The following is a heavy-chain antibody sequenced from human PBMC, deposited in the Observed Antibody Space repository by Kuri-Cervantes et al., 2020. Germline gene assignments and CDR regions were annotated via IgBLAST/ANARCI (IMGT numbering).Heavy chain of an antibody. Sequence: WIRQPPGKGLEWVGLIRNKLDGGTTDYAAPVKGRLSISRDDSKSTLSLQMISLQTEDTAIYYCTTFKDRDAFDIWGQGTMVTVSS. CDR2: IRNKLDGGTT. V-gene: IGHV3-15*01. J-gene: IGHJ3*02. CDR3: TTFKDRDAFDI.